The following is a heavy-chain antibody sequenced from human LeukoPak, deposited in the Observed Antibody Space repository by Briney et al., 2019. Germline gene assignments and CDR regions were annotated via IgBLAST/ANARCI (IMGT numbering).Heavy chain of an antibody. J-gene: IGHJ6*02. CDR1: GYTFTSYG. V-gene: IGHV1-18*01. Sequence: GASVKVSCKASGYTFTSYGISWVRQAPGQGLEWMGWISAYNGNTNYAQKLQGRVTMTTDTSTSTAYMELRSLRSDDTAVYYCARERLGYCSSTSCYLWGNYYYYGMDVSGQGTTVTVSS. D-gene: IGHD2-2*01. CDR2: ISAYNGNT. CDR3: ARERLGYCSSTSCYLWGNYYYYGMDV.